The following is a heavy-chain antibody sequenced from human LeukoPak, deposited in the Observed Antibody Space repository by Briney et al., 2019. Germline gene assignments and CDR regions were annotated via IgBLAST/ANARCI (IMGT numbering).Heavy chain of an antibody. CDR3: AKPYGDYAGY. CDR1: GFTFSSYG. V-gene: IGHV3-30*02. J-gene: IGHJ4*02. CDR2: IRYDGSNK. D-gene: IGHD4-17*01. Sequence: GGSPRLSCAASGFTFSSYGMHWVRQAPGKGLEWVAFIRYDGSNKYYADSVKGRFTISRDNSKNTLYLQMNSLRAEDTAVYYCAKPYGDYAGYWGQGTLVTVSS.